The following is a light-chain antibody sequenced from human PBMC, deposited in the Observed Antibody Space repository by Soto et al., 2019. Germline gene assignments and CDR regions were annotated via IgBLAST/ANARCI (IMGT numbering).Light chain of an antibody. J-gene: IGKJ1*01. CDR2: GAS. Sequence: EIVLTQSPATLSLSPGERATLSCRASQSVSSSLAWYQQKPGRAPRLLIYGASTRATGIPAWFSGSGSGTEFTLTISRLQPDDFATYYCQQYTSYWTFGQGTKVDI. V-gene: IGKV3-15*01. CDR1: QSVSSS. CDR3: QQYTSYWT.